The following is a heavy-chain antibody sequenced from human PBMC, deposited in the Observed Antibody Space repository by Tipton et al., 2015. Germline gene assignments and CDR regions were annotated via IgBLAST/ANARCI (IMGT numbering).Heavy chain of an antibody. Sequence: QVQLVQSGAEVKKPGSSVKVSCKISGDTFSTNGLSWVRQAPGEGLEWMGAIVPIFAKANYAPKFQGRVTITADEGTSTTYMDLSSLRPDDTAMYYCAREGRGGNFNWWGQGTLVTVSS. V-gene: IGHV1-69*01. CDR2: IVPIFAKA. CDR1: GDTFSTNG. D-gene: IGHD4-23*01. CDR3: AREGRGGNFNW. J-gene: IGHJ4*02.